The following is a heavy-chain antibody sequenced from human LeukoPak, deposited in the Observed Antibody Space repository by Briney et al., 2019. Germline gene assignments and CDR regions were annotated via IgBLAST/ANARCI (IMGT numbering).Heavy chain of an antibody. J-gene: IGHJ5*02. Sequence: ASVNVSCKASGYTFASYGVTWVRQAPGQGPEWMAWISVYSGNTEYAQKFQDRVTLTADTSTSTAYMELRSLRSDDTAVYYCARDGWSLGPWGQGTLVTVSS. D-gene: IGHD2-8*01. V-gene: IGHV1-18*01. CDR1: GYTFASYG. CDR2: ISVYSGNT. CDR3: ARDGWSLGP.